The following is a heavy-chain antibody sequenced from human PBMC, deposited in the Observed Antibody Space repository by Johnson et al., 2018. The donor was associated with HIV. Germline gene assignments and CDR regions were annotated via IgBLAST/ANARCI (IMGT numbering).Heavy chain of an antibody. CDR2: ISYDGSNK. CDR3: AREGNYYDSSSHAFDI. J-gene: IGHJ3*02. V-gene: IGHV3-30*04. CDR1: GFTFSSYA. D-gene: IGHD3-22*01. Sequence: VQLVESGGGVVQPGRSLRLSCAASGFTFSSYAMPWVRQAPGKGLEWVAVISYDGSNKYYADSVKGRFTISRDNSKNTLYLQMNSLRAEDTAVYYCAREGNYYDSSSHAFDIWGQGTMVTVSS.